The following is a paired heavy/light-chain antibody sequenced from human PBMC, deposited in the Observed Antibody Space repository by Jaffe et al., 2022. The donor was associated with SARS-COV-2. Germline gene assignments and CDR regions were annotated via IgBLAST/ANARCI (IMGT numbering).Light chain of an antibody. CDR2: DNN. J-gene: IGLJ3*02. CDR1: SSNIGNNY. CDR3: GTWDSSLSARV. V-gene: IGLV1-51*01. Sequence: QSVLTQPPSVSAAPGQKVTISCSGSSSNIGNNYVSWYQQLPGTAPKLLIYDNNKRPSGIPDRFSGSKSGTSATLGITGLQTGDEADYYCGTWDSSLSARVFGGGTKLTVL.
Heavy chain of an antibody. CDR3: ARDRGDFWSGYYPYYYYGMDV. Sequence: QVQLQESGPGLVKPSQTLSLTCTVSGGSISSGSYYWSWIRQPPGKGLEWIGYIYYSGSTNYNPSLKSRVTISVDTSKNQFSLKLSSVTAADTAVYYCARDRGDFWSGYYPYYYYGMDVWGQGTTVTVSS. CDR1: GGSISSGSYY. CDR2: IYYSGST. J-gene: IGHJ6*02. D-gene: IGHD3-3*01. V-gene: IGHV4-61*01.